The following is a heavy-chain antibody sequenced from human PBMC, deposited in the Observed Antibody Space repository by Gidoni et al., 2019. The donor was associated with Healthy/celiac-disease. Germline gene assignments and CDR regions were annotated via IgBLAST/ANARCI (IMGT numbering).Heavy chain of an antibody. V-gene: IGHV3-23*01. CDR1: GFTFSSYA. CDR2: ISGSGGST. Sequence: EVQLLESGGGLVQPGGSLRLSCAASGFTFSSYAMSWVRQAPGKGLEWVSAISGSGGSTYYADSVKGRFTISRDNSKNTLYLQMNSLRAEDTAVYYCAKVSKKDGDLRRGHLGFDYWGQGTLVTVSS. D-gene: IGHD4-17*01. J-gene: IGHJ4*02. CDR3: AKVSKKDGDLRRGHLGFDY.